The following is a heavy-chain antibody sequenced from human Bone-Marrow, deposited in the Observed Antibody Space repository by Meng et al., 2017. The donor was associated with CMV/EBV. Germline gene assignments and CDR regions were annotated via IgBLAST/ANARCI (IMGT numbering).Heavy chain of an antibody. CDR1: GGSFSGYY. CDR3: ARGRAYPYSSGRYDY. D-gene: IGHD6-19*01. J-gene: IGHJ4*02. V-gene: IGHV4-34*01. Sequence: SETLSLTCAVYGGSFSGYYWSWIRQPPGKGLEWIGEINHSGSTNYNPSLKSRVTISVDTSKNQFSLKLSSVTAADTAVYYCARGRAYPYSSGRYDYWGQGTLVTVSS. CDR2: INHSGST.